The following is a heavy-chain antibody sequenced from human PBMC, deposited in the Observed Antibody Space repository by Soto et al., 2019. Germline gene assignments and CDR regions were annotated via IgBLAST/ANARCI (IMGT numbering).Heavy chain of an antibody. CDR3: ARVVGVPQPENYYDSSGNWFDP. CDR1: GYTFTSYG. D-gene: IGHD3-22*01. CDR2: ISAYNGNT. J-gene: IGHJ5*02. V-gene: IGHV1-18*01. Sequence: GASVKVSCKASGYTFTSYGISWVRQAPGQGLEWMGWISAYNGNTNYAQRLQGRVTMTTDTSTSTAYMELRSLRSDDTAVYYCARVVGVPQPENYYDSSGNWFDPWGQGTLVTVSS.